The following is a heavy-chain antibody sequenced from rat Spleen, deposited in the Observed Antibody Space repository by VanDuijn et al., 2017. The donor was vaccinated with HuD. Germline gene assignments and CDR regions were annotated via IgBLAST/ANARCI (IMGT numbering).Heavy chain of an antibody. Sequence: EVQLVESDGGLVHPGRSMRLSCAASGFTFTNSDMAWVRQAPMKGLEWVASISSAGGGTYYPDSVKGRFTISSANAKSTLYLQMNSLRSEDTATYYCTRGTGRFDYWGQGVMVTVSS. CDR2: ISSAGGGT. CDR1: GFTFTNSD. D-gene: IGHD5-1*01. V-gene: IGHV5-25*01. CDR3: TRGTGRFDY. J-gene: IGHJ2*01.